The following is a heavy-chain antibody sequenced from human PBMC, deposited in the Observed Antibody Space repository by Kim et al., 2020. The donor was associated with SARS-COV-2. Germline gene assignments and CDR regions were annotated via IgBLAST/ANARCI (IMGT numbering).Heavy chain of an antibody. CDR1: GDTFSTYA. V-gene: IGHV1-69*06. J-gene: IGHJ6*02. D-gene: IGHD1-7*01. CDR3: ARGNYGGLRTKKYLMDI. Sequence: SVKVSCKASGDTFSTYAFSWVRQAPGQGLEWVGGIIPISGTPNYAQKFQDRITIIADTSTSIAYMQLSSLRSEDTAVYYCARGNYGGLRTKKYLMDIWGQGTTVTVSS. CDR2: IIPISGTP.